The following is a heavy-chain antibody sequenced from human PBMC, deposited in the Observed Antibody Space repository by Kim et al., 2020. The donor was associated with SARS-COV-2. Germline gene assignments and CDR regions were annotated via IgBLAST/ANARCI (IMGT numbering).Heavy chain of an antibody. Sequence: SETLSLICTVSGGSISSYYWSWIRQPPGKGLEWIGYIYYSGSTNYNPSLKSRVTISVDTSKNQFSLKLSSVTAADTAVYYCAVGYCSSTSCSRGMDVWGQGTTVTVSS. CDR3: AVGYCSSTSCSRGMDV. CDR2: IYYSGST. D-gene: IGHD2-2*01. CDR1: GGSISSYY. J-gene: IGHJ6*02. V-gene: IGHV4-59*01.